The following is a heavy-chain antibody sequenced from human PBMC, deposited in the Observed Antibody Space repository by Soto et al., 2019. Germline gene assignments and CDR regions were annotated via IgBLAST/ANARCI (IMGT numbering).Heavy chain of an antibody. D-gene: IGHD1-1*01. V-gene: IGHV4-59*01. J-gene: IGHJ6*02. Sequence: QVQLQESGPGLVKPSETLSLTCTVSGGSISSYYWSWIRQPPGRGLESMGYIYNSGHTNYNHSLKSQVNITVDTFKNQVDLKLHPVTAEETAVYYCAGDGNWIGYYGTDVGGQVTKVTLCS. CDR2: IYNSGHT. CDR1: GGSISSYY. CDR3: AGDGNWIGYYGTDV.